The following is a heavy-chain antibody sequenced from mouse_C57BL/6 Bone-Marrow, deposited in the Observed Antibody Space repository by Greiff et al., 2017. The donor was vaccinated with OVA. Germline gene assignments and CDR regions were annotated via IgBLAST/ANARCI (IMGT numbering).Heavy chain of an antibody. CDR3: ARDARGPRGYFDV. CDR1: GFTFSDFY. CDR2: SRNKANDYTT. V-gene: IGHV7-1*01. Sequence: EVMLVESGGGLVQSGRSLRLSCAPSGFTFSDFYMEWVRQAPGKGLEWIAASRNKANDYTTEYSASVKGRFIVSRDTSQSILYLQMNALRAEDTAIYYCARDARGPRGYFDVWGTGTTVTVSS. J-gene: IGHJ1*03. D-gene: IGHD3-3*01.